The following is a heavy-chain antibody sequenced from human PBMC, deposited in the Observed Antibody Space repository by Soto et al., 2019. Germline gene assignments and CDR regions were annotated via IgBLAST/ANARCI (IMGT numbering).Heavy chain of an antibody. Sequence: PSETLSLTCAVYGGSFSGYYWSWIRQPPGKGLEWIGEINHSGSTNYNPSLKSRVTISVDTSKNQFSLKLSSVTAADTAVYYCARGRRQRRGKLSIVATTPEDYFDYWGQGTLVTVSS. CDR1: GGSFSGYY. D-gene: IGHD5-12*01. CDR3: ARGRRQRRGKLSIVATTPEDYFDY. J-gene: IGHJ4*02. V-gene: IGHV4-34*01. CDR2: INHSGST.